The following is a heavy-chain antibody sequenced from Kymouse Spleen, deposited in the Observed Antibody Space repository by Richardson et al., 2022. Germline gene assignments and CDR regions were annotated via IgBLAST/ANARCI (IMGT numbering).Heavy chain of an antibody. CDR2: ISYDGSNK. Sequence: QVQLVESGGGVVQPGRSLRLSCAASGFTFSSYGMHWVRQAPGKGLEWVAVISYDGSNKYYADSVKGRFTISRDNSKNTLYLQMNSLRAEDTAVYYCAKSITGTTPFDYWGQGTLVTVSS. D-gene: IGHD1-20*01. CDR1: GFTFSSYG. J-gene: IGHJ4*02. V-gene: IGHV3-30*18. CDR3: AKSITGTTPFDY.